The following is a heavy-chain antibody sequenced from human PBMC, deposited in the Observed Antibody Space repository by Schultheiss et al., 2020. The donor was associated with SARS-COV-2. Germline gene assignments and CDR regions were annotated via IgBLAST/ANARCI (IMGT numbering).Heavy chain of an antibody. CDR2: ISYDGSNK. J-gene: IGHJ5*02. D-gene: IGHD2-21*01. V-gene: IGHV3-30-3*01. CDR3: ARAAAYCGGDCHWFDP. Sequence: GESLKISCAASGFTFSSYAMHWVRQAPGKGLEWVAVISYDGSNKYYADSVKGRFTISRDNSKNTLYLQMNSLRAEDTAVYYCARAAAYCGGDCHWFDPWGQGTLVTVSS. CDR1: GFTFSSYA.